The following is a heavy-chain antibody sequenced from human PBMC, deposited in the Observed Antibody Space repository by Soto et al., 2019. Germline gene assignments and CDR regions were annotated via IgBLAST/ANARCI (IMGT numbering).Heavy chain of an antibody. CDR1: GFSLSTSGVG. Sequence: QITLKESGPTLVKPTQTLTLTCSFSGFSLSTSGVGVGWIRQPPGKALEWLALLYWDDDKRYSPSLKSRLTITKDTSKNQVVLTMTNMDPVDTATHYCAHRQRTVYFDYWGQGTLVTVSS. D-gene: IGHD4-17*01. V-gene: IGHV2-5*02. J-gene: IGHJ4*02. CDR2: LYWDDDK. CDR3: AHRQRTVYFDY.